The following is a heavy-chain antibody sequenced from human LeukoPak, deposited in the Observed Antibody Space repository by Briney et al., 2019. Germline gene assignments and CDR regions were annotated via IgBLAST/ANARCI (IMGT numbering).Heavy chain of an antibody. Sequence: ASVKVSCKASGYTFTGHYMHWVRQAPGQGLEWMGWINPNSGGTNYAQKFQGRVTMTRDTSISTAYMELSRLRSDDTAVYYCARELIYGGTFGYWGQGTLVTVSS. J-gene: IGHJ4*02. V-gene: IGHV1-2*02. CDR1: GYTFTGHY. D-gene: IGHD4-17*01. CDR3: ARELIYGGTFGY. CDR2: INPNSGGT.